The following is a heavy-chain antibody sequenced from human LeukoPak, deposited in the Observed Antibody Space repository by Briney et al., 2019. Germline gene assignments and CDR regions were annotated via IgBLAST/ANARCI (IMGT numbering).Heavy chain of an antibody. CDR3: AKGKGSRTSCSDY. CDR2: ISDSGGST. J-gene: IGHJ4*02. Sequence: GGSLRLSCAASGFTFSSYAMSWVRQAPGKGLEWVSLISDSGGSTYYADSVKGRFTISRDNSKNTLYLQMNSLRAEDTAVYYCAKGKGSRTSCSDYWGQGTLVTVSS. CDR1: GFTFSSYA. V-gene: IGHV3-23*01. D-gene: IGHD2-2*01.